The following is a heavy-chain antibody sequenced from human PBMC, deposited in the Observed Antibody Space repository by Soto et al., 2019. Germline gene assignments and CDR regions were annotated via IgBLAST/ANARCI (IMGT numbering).Heavy chain of an antibody. CDR3: ARHDSGGSYYYYYYMDV. V-gene: IGHV4-59*08. CDR1: GGSISGYY. D-gene: IGHD2-15*01. J-gene: IGHJ6*03. Sequence: PSETLSLTCTVSGGSISGYYWSWIRQPPGKGLEWIGYIYYSGSTNYNPSLKSRVTISVDTSKNQFSLKLSSVTAADTAVYYCARHDSGGSYYYYYYMDVWGKGTTVTVSS. CDR2: IYYSGST.